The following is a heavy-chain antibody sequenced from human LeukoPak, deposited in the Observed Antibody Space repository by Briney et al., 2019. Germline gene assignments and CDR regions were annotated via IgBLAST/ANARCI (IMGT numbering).Heavy chain of an antibody. CDR2: ISYDGSNK. CDR3: ARAPGGPRPGNWFDP. Sequence: TGGSLRLSCAASGFTFSSYGMHWVRQAPGKGLEWVAVISYDGSNKYYADSVKGRFTVSRDNAKNSLYLQMNSLSAEDTAIYYCARAPGGPRPGNWFDPWGQGTLVTVSS. CDR1: GFTFSSYG. J-gene: IGHJ5*02. D-gene: IGHD2-15*01. V-gene: IGHV3-30*03.